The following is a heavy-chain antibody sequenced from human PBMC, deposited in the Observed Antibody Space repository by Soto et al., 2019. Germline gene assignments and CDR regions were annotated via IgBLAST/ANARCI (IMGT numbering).Heavy chain of an antibody. V-gene: IGHV1-8*01. CDR1: GYTFTSYD. Sequence: QVQLVQSGAEVKKPGASVKVSCKASGYTFTSYDINWVRQATGQGLEWMGWMNPNSGNTGYAQKFQGGVTMTRNTSISTAYMELSSLRSEDTAVYYCARAAVRTTGYYYYYMDVWGKGTTVTVSS. CDR3: ARAAVRTTGYYYYYMDV. CDR2: MNPNSGNT. J-gene: IGHJ6*03. D-gene: IGHD4-17*01.